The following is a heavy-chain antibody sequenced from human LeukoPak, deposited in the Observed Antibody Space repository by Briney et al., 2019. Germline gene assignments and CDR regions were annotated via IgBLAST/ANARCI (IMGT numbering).Heavy chain of an antibody. CDR1: GFIIISYR. D-gene: IGHD3-9*01. V-gene: IGHV3-30*03. CDR2: ITYDGSNK. CDR3: ARDGYFGSDSVTGAGALGDYYMDV. J-gene: IGHJ6*03. Sequence: GGSLRLSCAASGFIIISYRMSWVRQAPGKGLEWVAIITYDGSNKDYADVVKGRFTISRDNSKNTLYLQMNSLRAEDTALYYCARDGYFGSDSVTGAGALGDYYMDVWGKGTTVTVSS.